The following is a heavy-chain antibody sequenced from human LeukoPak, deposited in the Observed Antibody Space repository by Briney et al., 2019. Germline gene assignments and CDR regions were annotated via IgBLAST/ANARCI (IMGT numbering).Heavy chain of an antibody. D-gene: IGHD2-15*01. V-gene: IGHV3-11*04. Sequence: PGGSLRLSCAASGFTFSDYYMSWIRQAPGKGLEWVSYISSSGSTINYADSVKGRFTISRDNAMNSLYLQMNSLRVEDTAVYYCALDCSGGNCYSAYWGHGTLVTVSS. CDR3: ALDCSGGNCYSAY. CDR1: GFTFSDYY. CDR2: ISSSGSTI. J-gene: IGHJ4*01.